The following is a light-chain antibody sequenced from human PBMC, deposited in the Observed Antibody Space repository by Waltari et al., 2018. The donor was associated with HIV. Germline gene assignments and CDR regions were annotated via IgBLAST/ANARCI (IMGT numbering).Light chain of an antibody. CDR1: QSISST. J-gene: IGKJ1*01. V-gene: IGKV1-39*01. CDR3: EQSYNSPRT. CDR2: AAS. Sequence: DIQMTQSPSSMSACIGGRVTITCRTSQSISSTLNWYQHKPGKAPKLLIYAASSLQSGVPSRFSGSGSGTDFTLTISSLQPEDFVTYHCEQSYNSPRTFGQGTKVEIK.